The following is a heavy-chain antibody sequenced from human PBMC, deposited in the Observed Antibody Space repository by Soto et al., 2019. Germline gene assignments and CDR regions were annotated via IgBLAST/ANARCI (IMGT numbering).Heavy chain of an antibody. CDR1: GYTFTSYG. Sequence: ASVKVSCKASGYTFTSYGISWVRQAPGQGLEWMGWISAYNGNTNYAQKLQGRVTMTTDTSTSTAYMELRSLRSDDTAVYYCARKIRTSTVTLLYYFDYWGKGTLVTVSS. V-gene: IGHV1-18*01. J-gene: IGHJ4*02. D-gene: IGHD4-4*01. CDR2: ISAYNGNT. CDR3: ARKIRTSTVTLLYYFDY.